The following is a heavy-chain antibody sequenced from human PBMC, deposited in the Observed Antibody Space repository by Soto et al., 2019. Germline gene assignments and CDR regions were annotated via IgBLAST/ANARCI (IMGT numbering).Heavy chain of an antibody. J-gene: IGHJ4*02. V-gene: IGHV3-33*01. CDR1: GFTFSSYG. Sequence: QVQLVESGGGVVQPGRSLRLSCAASGFTFSSYGMHWVRQAPGKGLEWVAVIWYDGSDKYYADSVKGRFTIARDDSKNTLYLQMNSVRAEDRAGYYCARATEGDQVVYWCQGTLVTVSS. CDR3: ARATEGDQVVY. D-gene: IGHD2-21*02. CDR2: IWYDGSDK.